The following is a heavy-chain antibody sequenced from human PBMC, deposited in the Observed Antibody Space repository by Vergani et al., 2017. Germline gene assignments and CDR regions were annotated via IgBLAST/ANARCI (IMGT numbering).Heavy chain of an antibody. Sequence: QVQLVQSGAEVKKPGSSVKVSCKASGGTFSSYAISWVRQAPGQGLEWMGGIIPIFGTANYAQKFQGRVTITADESTSTAYMELSSRRSEDTAVYYCARNSGSYLVGHGAFDIWGQGTMGTVSS. CDR2: IIPIFGTA. V-gene: IGHV1-69*01. J-gene: IGHJ3*02. D-gene: IGHD1-26*01. CDR1: GGTFSSYA. CDR3: ARNSGSYLVGHGAFDI.